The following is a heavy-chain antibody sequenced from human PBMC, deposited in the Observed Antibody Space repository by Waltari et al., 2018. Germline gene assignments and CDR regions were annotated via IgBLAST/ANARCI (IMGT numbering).Heavy chain of an antibody. D-gene: IGHD6-19*01. CDR2: IFYSGST. J-gene: IGHJ4*02. CDR1: GGSISSSNYY. CDR3: ARLRYSSGWYHFDS. Sequence: QLQLQESGPGLVKPSETLSLTCTVSGGSISSSNYYWGWVRPPPGKGLEWIGSIFYSGSTYYNPSLKSRVTISVDTSKNQFSLKLSSVTAADTGVYYCARLRYSSGWYHFDSWGQGTLVAVSS. V-gene: IGHV4-39*01.